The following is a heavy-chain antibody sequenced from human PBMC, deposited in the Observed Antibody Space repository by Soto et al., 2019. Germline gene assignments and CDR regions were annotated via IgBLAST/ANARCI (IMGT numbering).Heavy chain of an antibody. Sequence: QVQLVQSGAEVKKPGASVKISCKASGYTFTYYHVHWVRQVPGQGLEWMGIINPNGGDTRYAEKFQGRVTMTRDTSTSTVYMEVTSLRSEDTALYYCARVTYSYGLLFYLDYWGQGTLVTVSS. CDR1: GYTFTYYH. J-gene: IGHJ4*02. V-gene: IGHV1-46*01. CDR2: INPNGGDT. D-gene: IGHD5-18*01. CDR3: ARVTYSYGLLFYLDY.